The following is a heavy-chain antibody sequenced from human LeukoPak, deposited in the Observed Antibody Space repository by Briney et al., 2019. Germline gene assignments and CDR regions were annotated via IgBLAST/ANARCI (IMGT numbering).Heavy chain of an antibody. CDR2: IYHSGST. CDR3: ARLYYYDSSGYYAIDP. J-gene: IGHJ5*02. CDR1: GGSISSGGYY. Sequence: SETLSPTCTVSGGSISSGGYYWSWIRQPPGKGLEWIGYIYHSGSTYYNPSLKSRVTISVDTSKNQFSLKLSSVTAADTAVYYCARLYYYDSSGYYAIDPWGQGTLVTVSS. D-gene: IGHD3-22*01. V-gene: IGHV4-30-2*01.